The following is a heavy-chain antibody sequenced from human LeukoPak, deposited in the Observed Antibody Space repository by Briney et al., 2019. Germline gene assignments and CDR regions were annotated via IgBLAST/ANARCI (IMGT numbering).Heavy chain of an antibody. CDR2: IIPILGIA. CDR3: ASTTYDSSGYYYDEGYFDY. J-gene: IGHJ4*02. V-gene: IGHV1-69*04. D-gene: IGHD3-22*01. CDR1: GYTFTSYG. Sequence: ASVKVSCKASGYTFTSYGISWVRQAPGQGLEWMGRIIPILGIANYAQKFQGRVTITADKSTSTAYMELSSLRSEDTAVYYCASTTYDSSGYYYDEGYFDYWGQGTLVTVSS.